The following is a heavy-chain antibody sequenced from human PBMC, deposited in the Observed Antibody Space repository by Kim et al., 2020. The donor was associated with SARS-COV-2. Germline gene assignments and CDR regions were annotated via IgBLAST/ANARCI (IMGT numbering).Heavy chain of an antibody. CDR3: SRPSHPQALGPDS. CDR2: MYYTGST. Sequence: SETLSLTCTVSGDSLSGSRDFWGWIRQPPGKGLEWIGTMYYTGSTHYTPSFSSRLTITADKSKHQISLRLTSVPAADTAVYYCSRPSHPQALGPDSWG. D-gene: IGHD3-10*01. V-gene: IGHV4-39*01. J-gene: IGHJ5*01. CDR1: GDSLSGSRDF.